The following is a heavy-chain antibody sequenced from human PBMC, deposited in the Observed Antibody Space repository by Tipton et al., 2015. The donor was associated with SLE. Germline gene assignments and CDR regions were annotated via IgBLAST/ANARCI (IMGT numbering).Heavy chain of an antibody. CDR2: INHSGST. CDR1: GGSFSGYY. D-gene: IGHD2-2*01. Sequence: LRLSCAVYGGSFSGYYGSWIRQPPGKGLEWIGEINHSGSTNYNPSLKSRVTISVDTSKSQFSLRLSSVTAADTAVYYCARDRAICDSTSCFRSYFDSWGQGTLVTVSS. V-gene: IGHV4-34*01. J-gene: IGHJ4*02. CDR3: ARDRAICDSTSCFRSYFDS.